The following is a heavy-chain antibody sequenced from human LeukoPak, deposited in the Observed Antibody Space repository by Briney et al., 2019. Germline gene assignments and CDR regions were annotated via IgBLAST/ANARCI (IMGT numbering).Heavy chain of an antibody. CDR1: GFTFSSYS. D-gene: IGHD6-19*01. CDR3: ARTSLWLVPRNYYFDY. J-gene: IGHJ4*02. V-gene: IGHV3-21*01. Sequence: GGSLRLSCAASGFTFSSYSMNWVRQAPGKGLEWASSISSSSSYIYYADSVKGRFTISRDNAKNSLYLQMNSLRAEDTAVYYCARTSLWLVPRNYYFDYWGQGTLVTVSS. CDR2: ISSSSSYI.